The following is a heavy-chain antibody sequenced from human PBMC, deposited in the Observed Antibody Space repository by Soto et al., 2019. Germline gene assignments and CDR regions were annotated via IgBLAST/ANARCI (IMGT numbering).Heavy chain of an antibody. Sequence: SASLQRSGKGSGERVTRYWRGWERQINGKGLEWMGIIYPGDSDTRYSPSFQGQVTISADKSISTAYLQWSSLKASDTAMYYCARGGSSWPHYYYYMDVWGKGTTVTVSS. CDR3: ARGGSSWPHYYYYMDV. CDR2: IYPGDSDT. CDR1: GERVTRYW. D-gene: IGHD6-13*01. J-gene: IGHJ6*03. V-gene: IGHV5-51*01.